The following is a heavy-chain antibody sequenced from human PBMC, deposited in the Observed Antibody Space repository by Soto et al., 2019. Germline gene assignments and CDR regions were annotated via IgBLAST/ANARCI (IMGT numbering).Heavy chain of an antibody. V-gene: IGHV4-59*01. CDR2: IYYSGTT. D-gene: IGHD6-13*01. CDR1: GGSISNYY. CDR3: ARVETSWYRYYGAY. Sequence: SETLSLTCTVSGGSISNYYWSWIRQPPGKGLEWLGYIYYSGTTKYNSSLKSRVTISLDTSKNQFFLKLTSVTAADTAVYYCARVETSWYRYYGAYWGQGALVTVS. J-gene: IGHJ1*01.